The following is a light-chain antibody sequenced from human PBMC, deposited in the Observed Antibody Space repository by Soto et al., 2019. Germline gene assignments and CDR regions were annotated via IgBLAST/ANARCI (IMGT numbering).Light chain of an antibody. CDR3: SSYTSSSTLWV. CDR2: DVS. CDR1: SSDVGGYNY. V-gene: IGLV2-14*01. Sequence: QSALTQPASVSGSPGQSITISCTGTSSDVGGYNYVSWYQQHPGKAPKLIIYDVSNRPSGVSNRFSGSKSGNTASLTISGLQAEDEADYYCSSYTSSSTLWVFGGGTKVPVL. J-gene: IGLJ3*02.